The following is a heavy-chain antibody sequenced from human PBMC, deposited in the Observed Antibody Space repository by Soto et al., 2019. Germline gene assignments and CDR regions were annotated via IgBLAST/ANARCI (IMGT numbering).Heavy chain of an antibody. CDR2: IIPIFGTA. V-gene: IGHV1-69*12. J-gene: IGHJ6*02. Sequence: QVQLVQSGAEVKKPGSSVKVSCKASGGTFSSYAISWVRQAPGQGLEWMGGIIPIFGTANYAQKFQGRVTMTADEYTSTAYMELSSMRSEDTAVYYCARSITGTVSYYYGMDVWGQGTTVTVSS. CDR3: ARSITGTVSYYYGMDV. CDR1: GGTFSSYA. D-gene: IGHD1-20*01.